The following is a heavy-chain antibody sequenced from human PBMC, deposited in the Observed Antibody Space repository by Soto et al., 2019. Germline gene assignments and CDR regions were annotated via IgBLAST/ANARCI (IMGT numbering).Heavy chain of an antibody. Sequence: SETLSLTCTVSGGSVSSGSYYWSWIRQPPGKGLEWIGYIYYSGSTNYNPSLKSRVAISVDTSKNQFSLKLSSVTAADTAVYYCASRGYSYGGTPDYWGQGTLVTVSS. CDR2: IYYSGST. V-gene: IGHV4-61*01. D-gene: IGHD5-18*01. CDR1: GGSVSSGSYY. J-gene: IGHJ4*02. CDR3: ASRGYSYGGTPDY.